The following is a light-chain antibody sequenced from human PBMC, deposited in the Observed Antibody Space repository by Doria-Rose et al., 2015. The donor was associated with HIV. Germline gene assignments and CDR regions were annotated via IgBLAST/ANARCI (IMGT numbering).Light chain of an antibody. CDR3: QQSFSIALT. J-gene: IGKJ3*01. CDR1: QSISSS. Sequence: IQLPQSPSSLSASVGDRVTITCRASQSISSSLNWYQQKPGKAPKLLINVASNLQSGVPSRFSGSRSGTDFTLAISSLQPEDFATYYCQQSFSIALTFGPGTKVDIK. CDR2: VAS. V-gene: IGKV1-39*01.